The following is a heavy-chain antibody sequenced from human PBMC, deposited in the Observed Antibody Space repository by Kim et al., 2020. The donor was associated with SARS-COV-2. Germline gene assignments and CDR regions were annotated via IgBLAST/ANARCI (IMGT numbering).Heavy chain of an antibody. CDR2: INPSGGST. V-gene: IGHV1-46*01. D-gene: IGHD3-16*02. Sequence: ASVKVSCKASGYTFTSYYMHWVRQAPGQGLEWMGIINPSGGSTSYAQKFQGRVTMTRDTSTSTVYMELSSLRSEDTAVYYCARETVTARLSQYYYYYGMDVWGQGTTVTVSS. CDR3: ARETVTARLSQYYYYYGMDV. J-gene: IGHJ6*02. CDR1: GYTFTSYY.